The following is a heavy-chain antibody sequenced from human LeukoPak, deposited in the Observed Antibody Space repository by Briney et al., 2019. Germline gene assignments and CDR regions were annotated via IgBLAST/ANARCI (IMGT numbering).Heavy chain of an antibody. J-gene: IGHJ4*02. CDR1: GFTFSSYA. D-gene: IGHD6-19*01. V-gene: IGHV3-30-3*01. CDR2: ISYDGSNK. Sequence: PGRSLRLSCAASGFTFSSYAMHWVRQAPGKGLEWVAVISYDGSNKYYADSVKGRFTISRDNSKNTLYLQMNSLRAEDTAVYYCAREWAVAAFGYWGQGTLVTVSS. CDR3: AREWAVAAFGY.